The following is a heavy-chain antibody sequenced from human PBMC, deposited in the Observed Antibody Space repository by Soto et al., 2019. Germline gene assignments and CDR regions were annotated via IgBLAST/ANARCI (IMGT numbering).Heavy chain of an antibody. Sequence: EVQLAESGGGPAKSGGSLRLSCAASGFYFVSYTMNWVRQAPGKGLEWVSSISGDRSYIYYADSVKGRFTISRDNAKNSLFLQMNSLRVEDMAVYYCVRDLSAYNWFDLWGPGTLVTVSS. J-gene: IGHJ5*01. CDR3: VRDLSAYNWFDL. V-gene: IGHV3-21*01. CDR2: ISGDRSYI. CDR1: GFYFVSYT.